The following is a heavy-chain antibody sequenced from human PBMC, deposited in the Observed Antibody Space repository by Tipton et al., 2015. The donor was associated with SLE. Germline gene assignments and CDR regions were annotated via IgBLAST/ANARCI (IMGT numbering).Heavy chain of an antibody. D-gene: IGHD2-8*01. J-gene: IGHJ6*03. CDR3: ASGSQYDYYYYYMDV. Sequence: TLSLTCTVSGGSISSGSYYWSWIRQSPGKGLEWIGHIYHTGSTTYNPSLKSRLAISLDTSRTQFSLKLTSVTAADTAVYYCASGSQYDYYYYYMDVWGGGTTITVSS. CDR2: IYHTGST. V-gene: IGHV4-61*01. CDR1: GGSISSGSYY.